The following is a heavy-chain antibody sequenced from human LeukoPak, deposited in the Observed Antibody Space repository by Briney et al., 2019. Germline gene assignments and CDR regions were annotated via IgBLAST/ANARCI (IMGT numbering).Heavy chain of an antibody. CDR3: ASSPLISTGWLGFDS. CDR1: GGSFSGYY. J-gene: IGHJ4*02. CDR2: INHSGST. V-gene: IGHV4-34*01. D-gene: IGHD6-19*01. Sequence: SETLSLTCAVYGGSFSGYYWSWIRQPPGKGLEWIGEINHSGSTNYNPSLKSRVTISVDTSKNQFSLKLSSVTAADTAVYYCASSPLISTGWLGFDSWDQGTLVTVSS.